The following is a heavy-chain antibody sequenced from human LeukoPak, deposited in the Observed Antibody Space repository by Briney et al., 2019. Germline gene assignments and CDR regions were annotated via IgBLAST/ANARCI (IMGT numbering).Heavy chain of an antibody. CDR1: GFTFSRFA. CDR3: ARDFEGRVDQFLWGHAFDI. V-gene: IGHV3-30*04. D-gene: IGHD2-2*01. CDR2: ISYDGRNK. Sequence: GGSLRLSCAASGFTFSRFAIHWVRQAPGKGLEWVAVISYDGRNKYYADSVKGRFTISRDNSENRLYLQMDSLRVEDTAVFYCARDFEGRVDQFLWGHAFDIWGQGTMVTVSS. J-gene: IGHJ3*02.